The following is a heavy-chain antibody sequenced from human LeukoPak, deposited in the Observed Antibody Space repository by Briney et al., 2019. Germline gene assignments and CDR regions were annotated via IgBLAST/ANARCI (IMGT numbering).Heavy chain of an antibody. J-gene: IGHJ5*02. D-gene: IGHD2-2*01. Sequence: ASVKVSCKASGGTFSSYAISWVRQAPGQGLVWMGGIFTIFGTANYAQKFQGRVTITADESTSTAYMELSSLRSEDTAVYYCAREGGCSSTSCYNWFDPWGQGTLVTVSS. CDR3: AREGGCSSTSCYNWFDP. CDR1: GGTFSSYA. V-gene: IGHV1-69*13. CDR2: IFTIFGTA.